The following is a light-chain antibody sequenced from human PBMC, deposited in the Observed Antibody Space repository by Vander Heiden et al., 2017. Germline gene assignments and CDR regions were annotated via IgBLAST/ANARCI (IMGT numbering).Light chain of an antibody. V-gene: IGLV2-8*01. CDR1: SSDVGTYNY. CDR3: SSYAGSNNLV. J-gene: IGLJ2*01. CDR2: EVS. Sequence: QSALTQPPSASGSPGQSVTISCTGTSSDVGTYNYVSWYQQHPGKAPKLMIYEVSTRPSGVPDRFSGSKSGNTASLTVSGLQAEDEADYYCSSYAGSNNLVFGGRTKLTV.